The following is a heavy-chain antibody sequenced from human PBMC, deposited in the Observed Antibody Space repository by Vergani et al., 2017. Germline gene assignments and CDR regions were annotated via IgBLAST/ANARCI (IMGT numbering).Heavy chain of an antibody. J-gene: IGHJ4*02. D-gene: IGHD3-16*01. V-gene: IGHV3-49*04. Sequence: EVQLAESGGGLVQPGHSLRLSCTTSGFSFGDYAMTWVRQVPGKGLQWVGVIRSHTHGATTEYAASVKGRFTISRDDSKNSAFLQMTSLKTEDTAVYFCASRIRVKGVMTPANNYFFNVWGRGTRVTVSS. CDR1: GFSFGDYA. CDR2: IRSHTHGATT. CDR3: ASRIRVKGVMTPANNYFFNV.